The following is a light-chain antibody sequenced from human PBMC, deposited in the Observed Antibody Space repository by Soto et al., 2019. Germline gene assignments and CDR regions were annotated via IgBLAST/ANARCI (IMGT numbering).Light chain of an antibody. Sequence: SPATLSLSPGERATLSCRASQSVSSYLAWYQQKPGQAPRLLIYDASNRATGIPARFSGSGSGTDFTLTISSLEPEDFAVYYCQQRSNWPRGTFGQGTRLEIK. CDR3: QQRSNWPRGT. CDR1: QSVSSY. V-gene: IGKV3-11*01. J-gene: IGKJ5*01. CDR2: DAS.